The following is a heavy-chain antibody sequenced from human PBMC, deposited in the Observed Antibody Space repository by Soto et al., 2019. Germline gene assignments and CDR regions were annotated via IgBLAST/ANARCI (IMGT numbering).Heavy chain of an antibody. Sequence: GVAVNVSCKASGYSFTGCYMLLVRQAPGQGLEWMGCFIPNSGGTNFAQHVQGWVTMHRNTSISPAYMQLSRLRSDHTAVYYCARGEYCSSDSYYYYGNGMDVWGQGTTVTVSS. CDR1: GYSFTGCY. CDR3: ARGEYCSSDSYYYYGNGMDV. V-gene: IGHV1-2*04. D-gene: IGHD2-15*01. CDR2: FIPNSGGT. J-gene: IGHJ6*02.